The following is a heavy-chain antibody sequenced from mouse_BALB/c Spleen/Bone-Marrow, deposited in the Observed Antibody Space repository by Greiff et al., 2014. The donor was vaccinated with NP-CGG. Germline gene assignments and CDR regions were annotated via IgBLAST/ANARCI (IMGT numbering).Heavy chain of an antibody. CDR1: GFSLTGYG. D-gene: IGHD2-4*01. V-gene: IGHV2-6-7*01. Sequence: VQLQQSGPGLVAPSQSLPITCTVSGFSLTGYGVSWVRQPPGKGLEWLGMIWGDGSTDYNSALKSRLSISKDNSKSQVFLKMNSLQTDDTARYYCARDSFLITRALDYWGQGTSVTVSS. CDR2: IWGDGST. J-gene: IGHJ4*01. CDR3: ARDSFLITRALDY.